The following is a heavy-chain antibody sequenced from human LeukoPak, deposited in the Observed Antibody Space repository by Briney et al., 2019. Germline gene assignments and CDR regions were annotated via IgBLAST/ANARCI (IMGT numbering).Heavy chain of an antibody. Sequence: GGSLRLSCAASGFTFSSYGMHWVRQAPGKGLEWVAVISYDGSNKYYADSVKGRFTISRDNAKNSLYLQMNSLRAEDTAVYYCARGPDYGPFDYWGQGTLVTVSS. V-gene: IGHV3-30*03. CDR3: ARGPDYGPFDY. CDR1: GFTFSSYG. J-gene: IGHJ4*02. D-gene: IGHD3-16*01. CDR2: ISYDGSNK.